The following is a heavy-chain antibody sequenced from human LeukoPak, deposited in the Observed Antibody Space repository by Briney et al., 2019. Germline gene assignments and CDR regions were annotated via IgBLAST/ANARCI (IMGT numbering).Heavy chain of an antibody. D-gene: IGHD3-22*01. CDR2: ISGSGGST. CDR3: ANDDYYDSSGSDY. CDR1: GFTFSSYA. Sequence: GGSLRLSCAASGFTFSSYAMSWVRQAPGKGLEWVSAISGSGGSTYYADSVKGRFTISRDNSKNTLYLQMNSLRAEDTAVYDCANDDYYDSSGSDYWGQGTLVTVSS. J-gene: IGHJ4*02. V-gene: IGHV3-23*01.